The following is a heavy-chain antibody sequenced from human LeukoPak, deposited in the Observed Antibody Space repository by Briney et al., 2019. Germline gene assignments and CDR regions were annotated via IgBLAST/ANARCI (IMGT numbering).Heavy chain of an antibody. V-gene: IGHV1-18*01. CDR2: ISAYNGNT. Sequence: ASVKVSCKASGYTFTSYGISWVRRAPGQGLEWMGWISAYNGNTNCAQKLQGRVTMTTDTSTSTAYMELRSLRSDDTAVYYCARLCCSSTSCYLDYWGQGTLVTVSS. CDR3: ARLCCSSTSCYLDY. J-gene: IGHJ4*02. CDR1: GYTFTSYG. D-gene: IGHD2-2*01.